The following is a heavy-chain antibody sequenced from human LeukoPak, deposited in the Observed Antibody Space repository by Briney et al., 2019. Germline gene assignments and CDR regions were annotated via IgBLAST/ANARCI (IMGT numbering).Heavy chain of an antibody. CDR2: ISGSGGST. CDR1: GFTFSSYA. J-gene: IGHJ4*02. D-gene: IGHD3-22*01. CDR3: AKSDYYDSSGYYYGSDY. Sequence: GGSLRLSCAASGFTFSSYAMTWVRQAPGKGLEWVSGISGSGGSTYYAGSVKGRFTISRDNSKNTLYVQMNSLRAEDTAVYYCAKSDYYDSSGYYYGSDYWGQGTLVTVSS. V-gene: IGHV3-23*01.